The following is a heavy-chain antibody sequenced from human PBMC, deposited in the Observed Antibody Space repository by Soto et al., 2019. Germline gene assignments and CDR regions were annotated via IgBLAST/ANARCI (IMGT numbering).Heavy chain of an antibody. Sequence: QVQLVQSGTEVKKPGASVNVSCKAFGYTFTSYGFSWVRQVPGQGLEWLGWISAFNGDTQYAQTMKRRVSVTPDTATTTVQMELRSLRPADTAVYYCAREAGWQRMVPYDWGQGTLVTVS. J-gene: IGHJ4*02. V-gene: IGHV1-18*04. D-gene: IGHD6-25*01. CDR2: ISAFNGDT. CDR3: AREAGWQRMVPYD. CDR1: GYTFTSYG.